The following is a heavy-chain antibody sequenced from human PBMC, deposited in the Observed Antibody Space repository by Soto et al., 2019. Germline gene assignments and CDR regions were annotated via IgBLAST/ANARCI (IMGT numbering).Heavy chain of an antibody. CDR3: ARSDIWDYYDSSGYYYHYFDY. J-gene: IGHJ4*02. Sequence: GGSLRLSCAASGFTFSSYWMSWVRQAPGKGLEWVANIKQDGSEKYYVDSVKGRFTIPRDNAKNSLYLQMNSLRAEDTAVYYCARSDIWDYYDSSGYYYHYFDYWGQGTLVTVSS. CDR2: IKQDGSEK. V-gene: IGHV3-7*05. CDR1: GFTFSSYW. D-gene: IGHD3-22*01.